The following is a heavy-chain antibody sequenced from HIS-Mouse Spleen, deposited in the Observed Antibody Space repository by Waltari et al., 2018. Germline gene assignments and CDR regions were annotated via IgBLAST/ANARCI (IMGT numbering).Heavy chain of an antibody. D-gene: IGHD6-13*01. J-gene: IGHJ2*01. CDR1: VGPITSSIYY. Sequence: QLQLQESGPGLVKHSETLSPPCTVPVGPITSSIYYWGWIRQPPGKGLEWIGSIYYSGSTYYNPSLKSRVTISVDTSKNQFSLKLSSVTAADTAVYYCAREIPYSSSWYDWYFDLWGRGTLVTVSS. CDR3: AREIPYSSSWYDWYFDL. CDR2: IYYSGST. V-gene: IGHV4-39*07.